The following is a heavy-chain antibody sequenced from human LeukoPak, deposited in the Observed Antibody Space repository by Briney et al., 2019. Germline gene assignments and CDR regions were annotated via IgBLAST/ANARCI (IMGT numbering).Heavy chain of an antibody. D-gene: IGHD1-26*01. CDR3: AREERVGMSGYCGMDV. CDR2: INPSGGST. J-gene: IGHJ6*02. Sequence: ASVKVSCKASGYTFTSYYMHWVRQAPGQGLEWMGIINPSGGSTSYAQKFQGRVTMTRDTSTSTVYMELSSLRSEDTAVYYCAREERVGMSGYCGMDVWGRGTTVTVSS. CDR1: GYTFTSYY. V-gene: IGHV1-46*01.